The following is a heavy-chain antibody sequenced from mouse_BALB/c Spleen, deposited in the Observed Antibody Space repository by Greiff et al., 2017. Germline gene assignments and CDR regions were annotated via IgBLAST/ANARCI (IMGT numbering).Heavy chain of an antibody. CDR1: GYTFTSYW. Sequence: QVQLQQPGAELVKPGASVKLSCKASGYTFTSYWMHWVKQRPGQGLEWIGEINPSNGRTNYNEKFKSKATLTVDKSSSTAYMQLSSLTSEDSAVYYGARRVYGNCECYAMDYWGQGTSVTVSS. CDR3: ARRVYGNCECYAMDY. J-gene: IGHJ4*01. V-gene: IGHV1S81*02. D-gene: IGHD2-1*01. CDR2: INPSNGRT.